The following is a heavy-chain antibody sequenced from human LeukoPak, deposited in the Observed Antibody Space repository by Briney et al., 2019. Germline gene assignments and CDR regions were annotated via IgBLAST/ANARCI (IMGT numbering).Heavy chain of an antibody. CDR3: ARASHWNQLHYFDY. V-gene: IGHV4-4*07. J-gene: IGHJ4*02. Sequence: SETLSLTCTVSGVSISRYYWSWIRQPAGKGLEWIGRIYSSGSTTYNPSLKSRVTISVDKSKNQFSLKLSSVTAADTAVYYCARASHWNQLHYFDYWGQGALVTVSS. D-gene: IGHD1-1*01. CDR2: IYSSGST. CDR1: GVSISRYY.